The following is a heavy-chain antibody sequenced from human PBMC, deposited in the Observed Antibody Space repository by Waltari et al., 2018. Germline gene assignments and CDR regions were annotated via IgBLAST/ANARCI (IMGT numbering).Heavy chain of an antibody. J-gene: IGHJ5*02. V-gene: IGHV1-2*06. CDR2: INPNSGGT. CDR3: ARPTYCGGDCSWFDP. D-gene: IGHD2-21*01. CDR1: GYTFTGYY. Sequence: QVQLVQSGAEVKKPGASVKVSCKASGYTFTGYYMHWVRQAPGQGLEWMGRINPNSGGTNYAQKFQGRVTMTRDTSISTAYMELGRRRSDDTAVYYCARPTYCGGDCSWFDPWGQGTLVTVSS.